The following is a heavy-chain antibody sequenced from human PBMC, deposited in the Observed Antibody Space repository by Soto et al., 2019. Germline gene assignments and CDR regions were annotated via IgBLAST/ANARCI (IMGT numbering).Heavy chain of an antibody. CDR2: MKTRTGGGTT. J-gene: IGHJ4*02. D-gene: IGHD5-18*01. Sequence: PGGSLRFSCAASGFSFSTAWMSWVRQSPGKGLEWVGRMKTRTGGGTTDYATPVKGRSTISRDDSKSTLFLQMNSLKTEDSAVYYCTTGTAVAIYNFDYWGQGTLVTVSS. CDR3: TTGTAVAIYNFDY. V-gene: IGHV3-15*01. CDR1: GFSFSTAW.